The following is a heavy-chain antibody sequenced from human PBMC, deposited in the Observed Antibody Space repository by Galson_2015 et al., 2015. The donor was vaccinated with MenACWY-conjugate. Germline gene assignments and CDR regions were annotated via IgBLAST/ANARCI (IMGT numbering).Heavy chain of an antibody. CDR1: GYTFTTYA. V-gene: IGHV1-3*04. CDR2: INTVNGNT. D-gene: IGHD4-17*01. J-gene: IGHJ4*02. CDR3: TRDLMTTLTTFTYYFDY. Sequence: SVKVSCKASGYTFTTYAIHWLRQAPGQSLEWMGWINTVNGNTKYSQTFQGRVTISRDTSARTAYVELNDLRSEGTAFYYCTRDLMTTLTTFTYYFDYWGQGTLVTVS.